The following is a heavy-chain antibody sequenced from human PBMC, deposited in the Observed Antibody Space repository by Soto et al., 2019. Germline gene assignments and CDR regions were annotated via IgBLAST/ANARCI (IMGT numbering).Heavy chain of an antibody. J-gene: IGHJ4*02. CDR2: ISGSGGST. V-gene: IGHV3-23*01. Sequence: GWSLRLSCAASGFTFSSYAMSWVRQAPGKGLEWVSSISGSGGSTYYADSVKGRFTISRDNSKSTLYLHMNSLRAEDTAVYYCAKDPPYTYYNGSGSFDSWGQGTLVTVSS. CDR3: AKDPPYTYYNGSGSFDS. D-gene: IGHD3-10*01. CDR1: GFTFSSYA.